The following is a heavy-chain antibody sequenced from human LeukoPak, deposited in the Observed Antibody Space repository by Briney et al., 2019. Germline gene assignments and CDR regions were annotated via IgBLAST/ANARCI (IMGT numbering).Heavy chain of an antibody. D-gene: IGHD3-10*01. CDR2: IIPILGIA. J-gene: IGHJ4*02. CDR3: ASKNYYGSGSQDY. CDR1: GGTFSSYA. Sequence: ASVKVSCKASGGTFSSYAISWVRQAPGQGLEWMGRIIPILGIANHAQKFQGRVTITADKSTSTAYMELSSLRSEDTAVYYCASKNYYGSGSQDYWGQGTLVTVSS. V-gene: IGHV1-69*04.